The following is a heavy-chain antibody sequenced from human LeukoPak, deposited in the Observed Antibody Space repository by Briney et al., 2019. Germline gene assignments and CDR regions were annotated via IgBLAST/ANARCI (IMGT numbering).Heavy chain of an antibody. CDR1: VGSISSWGYY. D-gene: IGHD3-10*01. J-gene: IGHJ4*02. Sequence: PSETLSLTCTVSVGSISSWGYYWSWSRQHPGKGREWIVYIYYSGSTYYNPSLKSPVTISVDTSKNQFSLKLSSVTAADTAVYYCARVPMVRGVIIKYYFDYWGQGTLVTVSS. CDR3: ARVPMVRGVIIKYYFDY. V-gene: IGHV4-31*01. CDR2: IYYSGST.